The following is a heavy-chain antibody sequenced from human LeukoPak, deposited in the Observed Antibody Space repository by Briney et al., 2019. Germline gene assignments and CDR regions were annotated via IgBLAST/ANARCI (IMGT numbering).Heavy chain of an antibody. D-gene: IGHD6-19*01. CDR2: IYYNGST. V-gene: IGHV4-59*13. Sequence: SETLSLTCTVSGGSISSYYWSWIRQPPGKGLEWIGYIYYNGSTNYNPSLKSRVTISVDTSKNQFSLKLSSVTAADTAVYYCARQPYQWLDAFDIWGQGTMVTVSS. CDR1: GGSISSYY. CDR3: ARQPYQWLDAFDI. J-gene: IGHJ3*02.